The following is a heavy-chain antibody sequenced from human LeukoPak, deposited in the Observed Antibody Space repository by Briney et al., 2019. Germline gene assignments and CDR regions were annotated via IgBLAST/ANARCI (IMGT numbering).Heavy chain of an antibody. CDR1: GYTFTSYA. Sequence: ASVKVSCKASGYTFTSYAMNWVRQAPGQGLEWMGWINTNTGNPTYAQGFTGRFVFSLDTSVSTAYLQISSLKAEDTAVYCCARDYYGSGTGNTNWFDPWGQGTLVTVSS. V-gene: IGHV7-4-1*02. D-gene: IGHD3-10*01. CDR2: INTNTGNP. J-gene: IGHJ5*02. CDR3: ARDYYGSGTGNTNWFDP.